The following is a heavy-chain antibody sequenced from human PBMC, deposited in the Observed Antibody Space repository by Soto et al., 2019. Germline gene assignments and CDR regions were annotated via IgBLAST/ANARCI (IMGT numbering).Heavy chain of an antibody. D-gene: IGHD3-22*01. CDR3: ARKDSSGYSNWFDP. J-gene: IGHJ5*02. V-gene: IGHV5-51*01. CDR2: IYPADSDT. Sequence: GESLKISCKTSGYTFSRYWRAWVRQTPGRGLEWMGIIYPADSDTRYSPSFQGQVTISADKSTSTAYLHWNSLKASDSATYYCARKDSSGYSNWFDPWGQGTLVTVSS. CDR1: GYTFSRYW.